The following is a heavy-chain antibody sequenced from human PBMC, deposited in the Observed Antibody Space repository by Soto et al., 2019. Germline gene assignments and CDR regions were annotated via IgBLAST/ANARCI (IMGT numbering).Heavy chain of an antibody. CDR3: ARDLVHSGASSGYYYYYYMDV. Sequence: ASVKVSCKASGYTFTSYYMHWVRQAPGQGLEWMGIINPSGGSTSYAQKFQGRVTMTRDTSTSTVYMELSSLRSEDTAVYYCARDLVHSGASSGYYYYYYMDVWGKGTTVTVSS. CDR2: INPSGGST. V-gene: IGHV1-46*03. J-gene: IGHJ6*03. CDR1: GYTFTSYY. D-gene: IGHD5-12*01.